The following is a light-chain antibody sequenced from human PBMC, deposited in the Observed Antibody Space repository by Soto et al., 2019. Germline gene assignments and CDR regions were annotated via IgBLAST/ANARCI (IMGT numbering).Light chain of an antibody. CDR3: QQRSTWPQIT. V-gene: IGKV3D-20*02. J-gene: IGKJ5*01. Sequence: EFVLTQSPGTLSLSPGERATLSGRASQTVRNNYLAWYQQKPGQAPRLLIYGASSRATGIPARFSGSGSGTDFTLTISSLEPEDFAVYYCQQRSTWPQITFGQGTRLEIK. CDR2: GAS. CDR1: QTVRNNY.